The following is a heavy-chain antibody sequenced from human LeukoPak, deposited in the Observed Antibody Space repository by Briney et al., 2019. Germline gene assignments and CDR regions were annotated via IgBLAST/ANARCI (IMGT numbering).Heavy chain of an antibody. D-gene: IGHD3-22*01. Sequence: SETLSLTCAVYGGSLSGYYWSWIRQPPGKGLEWIGEINHSGSTNYNPSLKSRVTISVDTSKNQFSLKLSSVTAADTAVYYCARGDYDSSGYYYYFDYWGQGTLVPVSS. J-gene: IGHJ4*02. CDR3: ARGDYDSSGYYYYFDY. V-gene: IGHV4-34*01. CDR1: GGSLSGYY. CDR2: INHSGST.